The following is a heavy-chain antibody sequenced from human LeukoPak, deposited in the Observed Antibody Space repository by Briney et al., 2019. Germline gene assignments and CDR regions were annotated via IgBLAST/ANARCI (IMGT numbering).Heavy chain of an antibody. CDR3: ARAGDGYNL. D-gene: IGHD5-24*01. J-gene: IGHJ4*02. CDR1: GVSISSYY. V-gene: IGHV4-59*01. Sequence: SETLSLTCTVSGVSISSYYWSWIRQPPGKGLEWIGYIYYSGSTNYNPSPKSRVTISVDTSKNQFSLKLSSVTAEDTAGYFCARAGDGYNLWGQGTLVTVSS. CDR2: IYYSGST.